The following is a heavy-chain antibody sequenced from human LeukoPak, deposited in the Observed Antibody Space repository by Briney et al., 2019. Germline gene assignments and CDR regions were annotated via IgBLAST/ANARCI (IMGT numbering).Heavy chain of an antibody. CDR1: GFTFSSYG. Sequence: GGSLRLSCAASGFTFSSYGMHWVRQAPGKGLKWVAVISYDGSSTYYADSVKGRFTISRDNSKNTLYLQMNSLRAEDTAVYYCAKNGQSGFSFDPWGQGTLVTVSS. D-gene: IGHD3-3*01. CDR3: AKNGQSGFSFDP. J-gene: IGHJ5*02. V-gene: IGHV3-30*18. CDR2: ISYDGSST.